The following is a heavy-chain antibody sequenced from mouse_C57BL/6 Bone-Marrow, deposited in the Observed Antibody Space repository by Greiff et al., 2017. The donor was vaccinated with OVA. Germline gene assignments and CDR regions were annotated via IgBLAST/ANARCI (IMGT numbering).Heavy chain of an antibody. CDR2: IWRGGST. J-gene: IGHJ3*01. V-gene: IGHV2-5*01. CDR3: ATYDGYSAWFAY. D-gene: IGHD2-3*01. Sequence: VKVVESGPGLVQPSQSLSITCTVSGFSLTSYGVHWVRQSPGKGLEWLGVIWRGGSTDYNAAFMSRLSITKDNSKSQVFFKMNSLQADDTAIYYCATYDGYSAWFAYWGQGTLVTVSA. CDR1: GFSLTSYG.